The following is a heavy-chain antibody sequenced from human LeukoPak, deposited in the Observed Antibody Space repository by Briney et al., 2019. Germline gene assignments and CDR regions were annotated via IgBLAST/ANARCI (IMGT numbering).Heavy chain of an antibody. V-gene: IGHV4-34*01. CDR2: INHSGST. Sequence: MASETLSLTCAVYGGSFSGKEWSWIRQPPGKGREWIGEINHSGSTNYNPSLKRRVTISVDTSKKQFSLKLSSVTAADTAVYYCARVIGTTYYYVSSCLDPTGQGPVIPVSS. CDR3: ARVIGTTYYYVSSCLDP. D-gene: IGHD3-10*01. J-gene: IGHJ5*02. CDR1: GGSFSGKE.